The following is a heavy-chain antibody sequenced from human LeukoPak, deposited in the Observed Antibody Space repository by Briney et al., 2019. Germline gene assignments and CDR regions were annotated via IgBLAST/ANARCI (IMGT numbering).Heavy chain of an antibody. Sequence: ASVKVSCKASGYTFTSYDISWVRQAPAQGLVWMGWISAYNGNTNYTQKLQGRDTMTTDTSTSTAYMELRRLRSDDTAVYYCAIRYGSGTAFDYWGQGTLVTVSS. CDR2: ISAYNGNT. D-gene: IGHD3-10*01. J-gene: IGHJ4*02. CDR3: AIRYGSGTAFDY. V-gene: IGHV1-18*01. CDR1: GYTFTSYD.